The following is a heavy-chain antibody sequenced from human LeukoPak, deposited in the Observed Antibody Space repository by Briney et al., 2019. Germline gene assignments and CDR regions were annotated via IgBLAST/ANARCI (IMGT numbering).Heavy chain of an antibody. Sequence: GGSLRPSCAASGFTFSDYYMSWIRQAPGKGLEWVSSISSSSSYIYYADSVKGRFTISRDNAKNSLYLQMNSLRAEDTAVYYCARVRGYSYGTDWGQGTLVTVSS. CDR3: ARVRGYSYGTD. D-gene: IGHD5-18*01. J-gene: IGHJ4*02. V-gene: IGHV3-11*06. CDR1: GFTFSDYY. CDR2: ISSSSSYI.